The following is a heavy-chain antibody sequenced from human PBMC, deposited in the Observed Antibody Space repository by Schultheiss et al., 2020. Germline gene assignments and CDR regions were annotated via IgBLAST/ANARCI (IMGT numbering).Heavy chain of an antibody. V-gene: IGHV3-48*04. J-gene: IGHJ6*02. D-gene: IGHD1-26*01. CDR2: ISSSVSTI. Sequence: GGSLRLSCAASGFTFSSYSMNWVRQAPGKGLEWVSCISSSVSTIYYADSVKGRFTISRDNAKNSLYLQMNSLRAEDTALYYCAKDYSPGATHYYYGMDVWGQGTTVTVSS. CDR1: GFTFSSYS. CDR3: AKDYSPGATHYYYGMDV.